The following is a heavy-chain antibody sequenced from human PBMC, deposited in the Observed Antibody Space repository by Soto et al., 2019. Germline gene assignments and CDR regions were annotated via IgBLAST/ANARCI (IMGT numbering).Heavy chain of an antibody. J-gene: IGHJ6*02. CDR2: ISYDGSNK. D-gene: IGHD3-10*01. Sequence: GGSLRLSCAASGFTFSSYGMHWVRQAPGKGLEWVAVISYDGSNKYYADSVKGRFTISRDNSKNTLYLQMNSLRAEDTGVYYCAKGPVSPRSGELLPYYYYGMDVWGQGTTVTVSS. CDR3: AKGPVSPRSGELLPYYYYGMDV. CDR1: GFTFSSYG. V-gene: IGHV3-30*18.